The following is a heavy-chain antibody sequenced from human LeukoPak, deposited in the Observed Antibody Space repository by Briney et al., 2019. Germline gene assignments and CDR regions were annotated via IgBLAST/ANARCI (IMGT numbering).Heavy chain of an antibody. D-gene: IGHD5-24*01. CDR3: ARTIEMATISYFDY. CDR1: GFTFSSYA. V-gene: IGHV3-64*01. Sequence: GGSLRLSCAASGFTFSSYAMHWVRQAPGKGLEYVSAISSNGGSTYYANSVKGRFTISRDNSKNTLYLQMGSLRAEDMAVYYCARTIEMATISYFDYWGQGTLVTVSS. CDR2: ISSNGGST. J-gene: IGHJ4*02.